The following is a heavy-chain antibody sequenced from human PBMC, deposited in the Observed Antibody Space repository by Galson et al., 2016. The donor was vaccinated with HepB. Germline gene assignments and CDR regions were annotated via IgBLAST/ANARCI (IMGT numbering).Heavy chain of an antibody. J-gene: IGHJ3*02. CDR3: GRGSKYGFDM. V-gene: IGHV3-74*01. Sequence: SLRLSCAASGFTFSAYPMHWVHQAPGKGLVWISRIFTDGSGTLYADSVKGRFTISRDNAKNTLFLQMNSLRADDTAVYYCGRGSKYGFDMWGQGTMVTVSS. CDR2: IFTDGSGT. CDR1: GFTFSAYP.